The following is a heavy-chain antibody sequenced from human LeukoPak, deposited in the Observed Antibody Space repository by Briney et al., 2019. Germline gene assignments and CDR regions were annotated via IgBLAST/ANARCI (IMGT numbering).Heavy chain of an antibody. CDR3: ARDPAIGAVAGTPNWFDP. CDR2: ISYDGSNK. CDR1: GFTFSSYA. Sequence: GGSLRLSCAASGFTFSSYAMHWVRQAPGKGLEWVAVISYDGSNKYYADSVKGRFTISRDNSKNTLYLQMNSLRAEDTAVYYCARDPAIGAVAGTPNWFDPWGQGTLVTVSS. D-gene: IGHD6-19*01. V-gene: IGHV3-30-3*01. J-gene: IGHJ5*02.